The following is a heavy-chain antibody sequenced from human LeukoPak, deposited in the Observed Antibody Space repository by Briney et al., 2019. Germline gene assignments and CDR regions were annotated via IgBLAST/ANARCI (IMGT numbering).Heavy chain of an antibody. CDR2: IYYSGST. D-gene: IGHD4-17*01. J-gene: IGHJ4*02. CDR1: GGSISSSSYY. V-gene: IGHV4-39*01. Sequence: PSETLSLTCTVSGGSISSSSYYWGWIRQPPGEGLEWIGSIYYSGSTYYNPSLKSRVTISVDTSKNQFSLKLSSVTAADTAVYYCARTLGYGDFDYWGQGTLVTVSS. CDR3: ARTLGYGDFDY.